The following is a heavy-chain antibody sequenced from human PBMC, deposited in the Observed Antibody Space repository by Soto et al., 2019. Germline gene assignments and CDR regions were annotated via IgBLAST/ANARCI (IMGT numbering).Heavy chain of an antibody. D-gene: IGHD6-6*01. CDR1: GFTFSSYA. CDR2: ISYDGSNK. Sequence: GGSLRLSCAASGFTFSSYAMHWVRQAPGKGLEWVAVISYDGSNKYYADSVKGRFTISRDNSKNTLYLQMNSLRAEDTAVYYCARGYSSSSDAFDIWGQGTMVTVSS. J-gene: IGHJ3*02. V-gene: IGHV3-30-3*01. CDR3: ARGYSSSSDAFDI.